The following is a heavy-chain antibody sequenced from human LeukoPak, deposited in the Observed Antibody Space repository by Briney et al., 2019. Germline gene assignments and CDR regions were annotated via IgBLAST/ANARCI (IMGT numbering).Heavy chain of an antibody. CDR2: IDTSGST. V-gene: IGHV4-4*07. D-gene: IGHD6-19*01. CDR1: GASISSYY. J-gene: IGHJ5*02. Sequence: SETLSLTCTVSGASISSYYWSWIRQPAGKGLEWIGRIDTSGSTNYNPSLKSRVTISVDKSKNQFSLKLSSVTAADTAVYYCARRSVAGPYNWFDPRGQGTLVTVSS. CDR3: ARRSVAGPYNWFDP.